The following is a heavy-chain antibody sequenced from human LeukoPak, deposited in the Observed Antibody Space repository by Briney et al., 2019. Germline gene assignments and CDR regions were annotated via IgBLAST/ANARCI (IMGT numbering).Heavy chain of an antibody. Sequence: SQTLSLTCTVSGGSISSGDYYWSWIRQPPGKGLEWIGYIYYSGSTYYNPSLTSRVPISVDTSKNQFSLKLSSVTAADTAVCYCARGGYCSSTSCYVGDYWGQGTLVTVSS. CDR2: IYYSGST. CDR1: GGSISSGDYY. J-gene: IGHJ4*02. V-gene: IGHV4-30-4*01. D-gene: IGHD2-2*01. CDR3: ARGGYCSSTSCYVGDY.